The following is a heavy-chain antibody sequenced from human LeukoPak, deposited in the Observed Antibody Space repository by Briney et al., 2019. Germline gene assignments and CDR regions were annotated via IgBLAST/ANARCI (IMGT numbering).Heavy chain of an antibody. J-gene: IGHJ4*02. CDR1: ADSMNEYY. CDR2: IYRRGAT. D-gene: IGHD2/OR15-2a*01. CDR3: VASYSTSSGVDH. V-gene: IGHV4-4*09. Sequence: SETLSLTCDVVADSMNEYYWSWIRQSPGGGLEWIGYIYRRGATNYIPSLRSRVTISVDKSNWQVSLTLKSVTAADTAVYHCVASYSTSSGVDHWGQGTLVTVSS.